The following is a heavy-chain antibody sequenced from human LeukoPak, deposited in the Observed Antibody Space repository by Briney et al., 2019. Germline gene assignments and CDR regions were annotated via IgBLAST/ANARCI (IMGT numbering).Heavy chain of an antibody. CDR2: ISSSGSTI. Sequence: GGSLRLSCAASGFTFSDYYMSWIRQAPGKGLGWVSYISSSGSTIYYADSVKGRFTISRDNAKNSLYLQMNSLRAEDTAVYYCAKDHPYSSGWYVRTYFDYWGQGTLVTVSS. V-gene: IGHV3-11*01. D-gene: IGHD6-19*01. CDR3: AKDHPYSSGWYVRTYFDY. J-gene: IGHJ4*02. CDR1: GFTFSDYY.